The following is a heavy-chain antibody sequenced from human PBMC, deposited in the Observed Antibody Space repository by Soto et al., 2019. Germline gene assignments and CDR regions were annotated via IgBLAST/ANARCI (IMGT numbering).Heavy chain of an antibody. CDR2: INAGNGNT. Sequence: ASVKVSYKASGYTFTSYAMHWVRQAPGQRLEWMGWINAGNGNTKYSQKFQGRVTITRDTSASTAYMELSSLRSEDTAVYYCARDRSSDRDERGWYYYYYMDVWGKGTTVTVSS. CDR3: ARDRSSDRDERGWYYYYYMDV. J-gene: IGHJ6*03. V-gene: IGHV1-3*01. D-gene: IGHD3-10*01. CDR1: GYTFTSYA.